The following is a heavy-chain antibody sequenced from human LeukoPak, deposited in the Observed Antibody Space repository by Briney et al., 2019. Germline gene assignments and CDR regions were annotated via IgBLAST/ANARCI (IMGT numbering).Heavy chain of an antibody. D-gene: IGHD3-16*01. CDR2: ISASSGNI. Sequence: GGYLRLSCAASGFTFSSYSLNWVRQAPGKGLEWVSYISASSGNIKYADSVKGRFTISRDNAKNSLYLQMNSLRAEDTAVYYCARDYLWAFDFWGQGTMVTVSS. CDR3: ARDYLWAFDF. J-gene: IGHJ3*01. V-gene: IGHV3-48*01. CDR1: GFTFSSYS.